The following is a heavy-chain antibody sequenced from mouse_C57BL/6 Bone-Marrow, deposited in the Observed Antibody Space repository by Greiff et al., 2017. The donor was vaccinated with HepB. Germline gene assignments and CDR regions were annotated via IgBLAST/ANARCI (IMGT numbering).Heavy chain of an antibody. Sequence: EVQRVESGGGLVQPGGSLKLSCAASGFTFSDYYMYWVRQTPEKRLEWVAYISNGGGSTYYPDTVKGRFTISRDNAKNTLYLQMSRLKSEDTAMYYCARQGPYAMDYWGQGTSVTVSS. CDR3: ARQGPYAMDY. J-gene: IGHJ4*01. CDR1: GFTFSDYY. V-gene: IGHV5-12*01. CDR2: ISNGGGST. D-gene: IGHD3-3*01.